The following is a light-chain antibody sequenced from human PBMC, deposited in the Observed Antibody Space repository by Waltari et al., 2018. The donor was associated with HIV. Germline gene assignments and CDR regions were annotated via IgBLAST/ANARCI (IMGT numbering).Light chain of an antibody. CDR3: CSYAGSYTWV. Sequence: QSALTQPRSVSGSPGQSVTISCTGTSSDVGGYNYVSWYQQHPGKAPKLMIYAVSKQPSGVPYRFSGSKSGNTASLTISGLQAEDEADYYCCSYAGSYTWVFGGGTKLTVL. V-gene: IGLV2-11*01. CDR2: AVS. CDR1: SSDVGGYNY. J-gene: IGLJ3*02.